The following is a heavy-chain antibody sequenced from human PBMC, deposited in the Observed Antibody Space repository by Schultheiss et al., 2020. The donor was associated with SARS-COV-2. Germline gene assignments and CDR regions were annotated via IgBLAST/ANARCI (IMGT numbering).Heavy chain of an antibody. D-gene: IGHD1-26*01. V-gene: IGHV4-34*01. CDR2: IHHSGRN. Sequence: SETLSLTCAVYGGSFSGYYWSWIRQPPGKGLEWIGYIHHSGRNYYNPSLKSRVAISVGTSKNQFSLKLSSVTAADTALYYCAREQWGYALDVLGQGTTVTVSS. J-gene: IGHJ6*02. CDR3: AREQWGYALDV. CDR1: GGSFSGYY.